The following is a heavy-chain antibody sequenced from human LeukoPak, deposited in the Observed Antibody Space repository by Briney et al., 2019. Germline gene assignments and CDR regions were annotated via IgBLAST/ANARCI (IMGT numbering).Heavy chain of an antibody. CDR2: ISWNSGSI. J-gene: IGHJ4*02. V-gene: IGHV3-9*01. CDR1: GFTFDDYA. CDR3: AKEGRAGYNSWDY. Sequence: PGRSLRLSCAASGFTFDDYAMHWVRQAPGKGLEWVSGISWNSGSIGYADSVKGRFTISRDNSKNTLYLQMNSLRAEDTAVYYCAKEGRAGYNSWDYWGQGTLVTVSS. D-gene: IGHD5-24*01.